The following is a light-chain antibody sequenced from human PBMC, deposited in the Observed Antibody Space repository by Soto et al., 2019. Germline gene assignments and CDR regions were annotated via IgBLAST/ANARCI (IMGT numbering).Light chain of an antibody. CDR2: KVS. J-gene: IGKJ2*01. V-gene: IGKV2-30*01. Sequence: DVVIIQSPLSLPVTLGQPASISCRSSQSLLYSDVNSHLNWFHQSPGQSPGRLIYKVSNRDAGVPDRFSGSGSVKDFTLRISRVQAEDVGVYYCMPGTHCPPSFGQGTKLEIK. CDR1: QSLLYSDVNSH. CDR3: MPGTHCPPS.